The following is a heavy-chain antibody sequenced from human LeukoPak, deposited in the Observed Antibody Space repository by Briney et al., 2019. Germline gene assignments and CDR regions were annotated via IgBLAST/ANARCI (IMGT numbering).Heavy chain of an antibody. V-gene: IGHV3-30*03. CDR3: ARERDFQH. Sequence: PGGSLRLSCAASGFSFSSYGMHWIRQAPGKGLEWVALISHAGSNEYYAASVKGRFTISRDNSKNTLYLQMNSLRAEDTAVYYCARERDFQHWGQGTLVTVSS. J-gene: IGHJ1*01. CDR1: GFSFSSYG. CDR2: ISHAGSNE.